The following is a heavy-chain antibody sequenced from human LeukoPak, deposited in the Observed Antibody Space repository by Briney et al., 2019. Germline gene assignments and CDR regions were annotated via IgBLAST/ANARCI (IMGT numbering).Heavy chain of an antibody. Sequence: PGGSLRLSCAASGFTFSNFDMNCVRQAPGKGLEWVSGISGSGVRTYYSDSMQGRFTISRDNSKNTLYLQMNSLRVEDTAVYFCAKDRTYCSSSNCYGTYYFDSWGQGTLVTVSS. CDR3: AKDRTYCSSSNCYGTYYFDS. D-gene: IGHD2-2*01. CDR1: GFTFSNFD. CDR2: ISGSGVRT. J-gene: IGHJ4*02. V-gene: IGHV3-23*01.